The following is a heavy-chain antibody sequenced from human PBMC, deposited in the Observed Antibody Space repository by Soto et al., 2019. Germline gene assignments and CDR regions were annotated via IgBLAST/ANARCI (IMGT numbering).Heavy chain of an antibody. J-gene: IGHJ6*02. CDR1: GFNFRSYG. CDR2: IWYDGRNI. Sequence: QVQLVESGGGAVHPGRSLRLSCAASGFNFRSYGMHWVRQAPGKGLEWVAAIWYDGRNIYYADSVKGRFNISRDNSRNVLDLQMNGLRVDDTAVYYCARGFRADTTPWGVVNYHYEGWDVWGQGTTVTVSS. V-gene: IGHV3-33*01. D-gene: IGHD3-16*01. CDR3: ARGFRADTTPWGVVNYHYEGWDV.